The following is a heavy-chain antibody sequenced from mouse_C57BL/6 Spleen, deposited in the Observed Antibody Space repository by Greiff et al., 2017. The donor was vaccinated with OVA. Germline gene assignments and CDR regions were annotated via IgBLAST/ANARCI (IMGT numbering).Heavy chain of an antibody. V-gene: IGHV5-17*01. Sequence: EVQGVESGGGLVKPGGSLKLSCAASGFTFSDYGMHWVRQAPEKGLQWVAYISSGSSTIYYADTVKGRFTISRDNAKNTLFLQMTSLRSEDTAMYYCARPTVVDYYAMDYWGQGTSVTVSS. CDR1: GFTFSDYG. CDR3: ARPTVVDYYAMDY. D-gene: IGHD1-1*01. J-gene: IGHJ4*01. CDR2: ISSGSSTI.